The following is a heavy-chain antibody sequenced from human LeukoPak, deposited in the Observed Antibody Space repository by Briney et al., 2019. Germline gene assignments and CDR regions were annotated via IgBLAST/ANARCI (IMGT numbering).Heavy chain of an antibody. CDR3: ARSAYCGGDCYSGLDYYMDV. Sequence: TGGFLRLSCAASGFTFSSYSMNWVRQAPGKGLEWVSSISSSSSYIYYADSVKGRFTISRDNAKNSLYLQMNSLRAEDTAVYYCARSAYCGGDCYSGLDYYMDVWGKGTTVTVSS. CDR1: GFTFSSYS. J-gene: IGHJ6*03. D-gene: IGHD2-21*01. V-gene: IGHV3-21*01. CDR2: ISSSSSYI.